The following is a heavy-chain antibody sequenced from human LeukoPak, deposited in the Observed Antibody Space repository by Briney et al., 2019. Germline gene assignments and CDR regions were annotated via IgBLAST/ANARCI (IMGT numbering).Heavy chain of an antibody. Sequence: KSSETLSLTCTVSGGSVSSGSYYWSWIRQPPGKGLEWIGYIYYSGSTNYNPSLKSRVTISVDTSKNQFSLKLSSVTAADTAVYYCASPRGGVRYFDWLLYAKEDAFDIWGQGTMVTVSS. V-gene: IGHV4-61*01. CDR2: IYYSGST. D-gene: IGHD3-9*01. J-gene: IGHJ3*02. CDR1: GGSVSSGSYY. CDR3: ASPRGGVRYFDWLLYAKEDAFDI.